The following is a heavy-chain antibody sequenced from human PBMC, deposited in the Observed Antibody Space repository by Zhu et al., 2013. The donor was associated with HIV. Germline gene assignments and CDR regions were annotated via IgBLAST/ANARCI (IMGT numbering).Heavy chain of an antibody. CDR2: INPDAGNT. V-gene: IGHV1-46*01. CDR3: ARDIDWGSLDAFDI. J-gene: IGHJ3*02. Sequence: QVQLVQSGAEVKKPGASVKVSCKASGDTTFTSYYIHWVRQAPGPGLEWMGIINPDAGNTNYAQKFHGRVTMTRDTSTSTVYMELSSLRSEDTAVYYCARDIDWGSLDAFDIWGQGTMVTVSS. D-gene: IGHD3-9*01. CDR1: GDTTFTSYY.